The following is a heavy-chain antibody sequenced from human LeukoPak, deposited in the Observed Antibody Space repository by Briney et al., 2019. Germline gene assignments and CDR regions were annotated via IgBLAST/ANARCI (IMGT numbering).Heavy chain of an antibody. CDR3: AGLIVVVPAAIPPYYYYYYMDV. V-gene: IGHV4-30-2*01. D-gene: IGHD2-2*02. CDR1: GGSISSGGCY. J-gene: IGHJ6*03. CDR2: IYHSGST. Sequence: SETLSLTCTVSGGSISSGGCYWSWIRQPPGKGLEWIGYIYHSGSTYYNPSLKSRVTISVDRSKNQFSLKLSSVTAADTAVYYCAGLIVVVPAAIPPYYYYYYMDVWGKGTTVTVSS.